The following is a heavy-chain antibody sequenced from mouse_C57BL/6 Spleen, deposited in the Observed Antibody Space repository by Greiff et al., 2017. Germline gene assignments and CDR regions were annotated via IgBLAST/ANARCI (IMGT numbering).Heavy chain of an antibody. J-gene: IGHJ3*01. CDR1: GYSITSGYY. V-gene: IGHV3-6*01. Sequence: VQLKESGPGLVKPSQSLSLTCSVTGYSITSGYYWNWIRQFPGNKLEWMGYISYDGSNNYNPSLKNRISITRDTSKNQFFLKLNSVTTEDTATYYCARDYYGYPWFAYWGQGTLVTVSA. CDR3: ARDYYGYPWFAY. CDR2: ISYDGSN. D-gene: IGHD2-2*01.